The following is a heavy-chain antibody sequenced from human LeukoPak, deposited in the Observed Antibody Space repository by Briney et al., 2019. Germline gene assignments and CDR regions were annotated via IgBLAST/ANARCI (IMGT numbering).Heavy chain of an antibody. CDR1: GFTFSSYA. D-gene: IGHD2-8*01. V-gene: IGHV3-23*01. Sequence: PGGSLRLSCAASGFTFSSYAMSWVRQAPGKGLEWVSAISGSGGSTYYADSVKGRFTISRDNSKNTLYLQMNSLRAENTAVYYCAKAGAIMVYAKYYFDYWGQGTLVTFSS. J-gene: IGHJ4*02. CDR2: ISGSGGST. CDR3: AKAGAIMVYAKYYFDY.